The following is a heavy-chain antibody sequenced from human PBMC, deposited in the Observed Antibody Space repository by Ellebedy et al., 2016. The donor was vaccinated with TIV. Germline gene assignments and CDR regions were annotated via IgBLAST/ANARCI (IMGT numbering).Heavy chain of an antibody. CDR2: IYSGGST. V-gene: IGHV3-66*01. J-gene: IGHJ4*02. D-gene: IGHD1-26*01. Sequence: GESLKISCAASGFTVSSNYMSWVRQAPGKGLEWVSVIYSGGSTYYADSVKGRFTISRDNSKNTLYLQMNSLRAEDTAVYYCARDRAEGGSEEFGYWGQGTLVTVSS. CDR1: GFTVSSNY. CDR3: ARDRAEGGSEEFGY.